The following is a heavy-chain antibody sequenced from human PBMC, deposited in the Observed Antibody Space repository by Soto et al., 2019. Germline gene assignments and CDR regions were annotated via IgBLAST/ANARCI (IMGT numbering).Heavy chain of an antibody. CDR3: ARGRGAWYPYYYYGMDV. CDR1: GGSIIRTNW. Sequence: SETLSLTCTVSGGSIIRTNWWTWVRQPPGKGLEWIGYIYYSGSTNYNPSLKSRVTISVDTSKNQFSLKLSSVTAADTAVYYCARGRGAWYPYYYYGMDVWGQGTTVTVSS. D-gene: IGHD6-13*01. V-gene: IGHV4-4*02. CDR2: IYYSGST. J-gene: IGHJ6*02.